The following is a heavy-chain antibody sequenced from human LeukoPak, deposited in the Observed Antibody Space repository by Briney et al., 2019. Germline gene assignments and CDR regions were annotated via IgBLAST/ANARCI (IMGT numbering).Heavy chain of an antibody. CDR2: INVSPAYI. D-gene: IGHD7-27*01. CDR1: GFTFSSYS. Sequence: PGGSLRLSCAASGFTFSSYSMNWVRQAPGEGLEWVSSINVSPAYISYADSVKGRFTISRDNAKNSLYLHVNSLRAEDTAVYFCARDLNWGAGALDIWGQGTMVTVSS. J-gene: IGHJ3*02. CDR3: ARDLNWGAGALDI. V-gene: IGHV3-21*01.